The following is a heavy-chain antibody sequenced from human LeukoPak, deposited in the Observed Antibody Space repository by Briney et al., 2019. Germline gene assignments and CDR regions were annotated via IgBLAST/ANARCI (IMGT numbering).Heavy chain of an antibody. J-gene: IGHJ3*02. Sequence: GGSLRLSCAASGFTFSSYAIQWVSQAPGKRLEYVSAISSNGGSPSYANSVKGRFTISRDNSKNTLYLQMGNLRAEDMAVYYCARVHPGFSDAFDIWGPGTMVTVSS. V-gene: IGHV3-64*01. CDR2: ISSNGGSP. CDR3: ARVHPGFSDAFDI. CDR1: GFTFSSYA.